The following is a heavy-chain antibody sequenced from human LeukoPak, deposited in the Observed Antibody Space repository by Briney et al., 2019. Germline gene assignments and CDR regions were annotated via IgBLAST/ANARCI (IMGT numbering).Heavy chain of an antibody. CDR3: ARGLRNTYYDILTGRFDY. J-gene: IGHJ4*02. CDR1: GYTFTSYD. V-gene: IGHV1-8*03. D-gene: IGHD3-9*01. CDR2: MNPNSGNT. Sequence: GASVKVSCTASGYTFTSYDINWVRQATGQGLEWMGWMNPNSGNTGHAQKFQGRVTITRNTSISTAYMELSSLRSEDTAVYYCARGLRNTYYDILTGRFDYWGQGTLVTVSS.